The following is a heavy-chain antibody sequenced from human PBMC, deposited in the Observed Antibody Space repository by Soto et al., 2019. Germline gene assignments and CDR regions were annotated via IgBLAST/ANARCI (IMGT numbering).Heavy chain of an antibody. Sequence: PSETLSLTCPVSGDSIISGDFYWGWVRQPPGRGLEWIGSIFYLGSSYYNPSLKSRVTMSVDTSKNQFSLRLRSVTAADAALYFCARHSLALRRNNWFDPGGQGIMVTVSS. CDR3: ARHSLALRRNNWFDP. D-gene: IGHD3-3*02. CDR2: IFYLGSS. J-gene: IGHJ5*02. V-gene: IGHV4-39*01. CDR1: GDSIISGDFY.